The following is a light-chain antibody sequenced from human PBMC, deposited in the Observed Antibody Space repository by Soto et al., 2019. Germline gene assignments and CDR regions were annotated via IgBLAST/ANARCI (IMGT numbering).Light chain of an antibody. V-gene: IGKV3-11*01. CDR2: DAS. J-gene: IGKJ5*01. CDR1: QSVCSS. CDR3: QQRTNWPVT. Sequence: EIVLTQSPATLSLSPGERATLSCRASQSVCSSLAWYQQKPGQAPRLLIYDASNWASGIPARFSGSGSGTDFTLTISSLQPEDFAVYYCQQRTNWPVTFGQGTRLEIK.